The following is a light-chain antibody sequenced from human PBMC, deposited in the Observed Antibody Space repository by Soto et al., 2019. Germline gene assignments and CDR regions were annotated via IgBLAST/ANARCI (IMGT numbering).Light chain of an antibody. CDR2: AAS. J-gene: IGKJ1*01. Sequence: DIQMTQSPSSVSASVGDRVTITCRASQGIRSWLAWYQQKPGKAPKLLIYAASSLQSGVPSRFSGSGSGTDFTLTINNLQTEDFATYYCQQANSFPRTFGQGTKVEFK. V-gene: IGKV1-12*01. CDR3: QQANSFPRT. CDR1: QGIRSW.